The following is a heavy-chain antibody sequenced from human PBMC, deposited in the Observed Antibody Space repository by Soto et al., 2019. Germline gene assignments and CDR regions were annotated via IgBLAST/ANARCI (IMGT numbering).Heavy chain of an antibody. V-gene: IGHV4-59*01. CDR3: TRARTGTAGLVDY. Sequence: KPSETLSLTCTVSGGSISSYYWSWIRQPPEKGLEWIGYIYYSGSTNYNPSLKSRVTISVDTSKNQFSLKLSSVTAADTAVYYCTRARTGTAGLVDYWGQGTLVTVSS. J-gene: IGHJ4*02. CDR1: GGSISSYY. D-gene: IGHD1-7*01. CDR2: IYYSGST.